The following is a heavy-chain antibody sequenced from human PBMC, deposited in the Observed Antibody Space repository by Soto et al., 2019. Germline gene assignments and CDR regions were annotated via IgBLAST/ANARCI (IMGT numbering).Heavy chain of an antibody. CDR3: AKSIPSYGRHHYFDY. D-gene: IGHD5-18*01. CDR1: GFTFDDYA. CDR2: ISWNSGSI. V-gene: IGHV3-9*01. Sequence: EVQLVESGGGLVQPGRSLRLSCAASGFTFDDYAMHWVRQAPGKGLEWVSGISWNSGSIGYADSVKGRFTISRDNAKNSLDLQMNSLRAEDTALYYCAKSIPSYGRHHYFDYWGQGTLVTVSS. J-gene: IGHJ4*02.